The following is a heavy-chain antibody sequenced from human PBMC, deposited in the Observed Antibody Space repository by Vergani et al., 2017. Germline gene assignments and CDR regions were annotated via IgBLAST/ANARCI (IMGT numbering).Heavy chain of an antibody. CDR2: INHSGST. Sequence: QVQLQQWGAGLLKPSETLSLTCAVYGGSFSGYYWSWTRQPPGKGLEWIGEINHSGSTNYNPSLNSRVTISVATSKNQFSLTLSSVTAADTAVYYCGRDWGWGYYYYYGMDVWGQGTTVTVSS. CDR1: GGSFSGYY. CDR3: GRDWGWGYYYYYGMDV. D-gene: IGHD7-27*01. V-gene: IGHV4-34*01. J-gene: IGHJ6*02.